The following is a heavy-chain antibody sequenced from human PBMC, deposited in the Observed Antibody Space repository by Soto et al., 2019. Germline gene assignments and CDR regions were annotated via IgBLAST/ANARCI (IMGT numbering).Heavy chain of an antibody. D-gene: IGHD6-19*01. J-gene: IGHJ3*02. CDR1: GFTFSNYA. CDR2: ISGSGGST. Sequence: PGGSLRLSCAASGFTFSNYAMSWVRQAPGKGLEWVSVISGSGGSTYYADSVKGRFTISRDNSKNTLYLQMNSLRAEDTAVHYCAKDRGGISSDSSVVAFHIWGQGTMVTVSS. V-gene: IGHV3-23*01. CDR3: AKDRGGISSDSSVVAFHI.